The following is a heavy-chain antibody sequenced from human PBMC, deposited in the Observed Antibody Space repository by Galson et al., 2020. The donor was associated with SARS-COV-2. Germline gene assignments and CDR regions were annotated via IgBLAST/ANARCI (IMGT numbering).Heavy chain of an antibody. CDR2: INPGGYNI. J-gene: IGHJ3*02. V-gene: IGHV3-48*03. D-gene: IGHD3-16*01. Sequence: TGGSLRLSCVASGFSLSSHEMSWVRQAPGQGLEWVSYINPGGYNIYYADSVKGRFIISRDNAKNSLYLQVNSLRAEDSAVYYCVRDGCGPGDLFDIWGQGTMVIVSS. CDR3: VRDGCGPGDLFDI. CDR1: GFSLSSHE.